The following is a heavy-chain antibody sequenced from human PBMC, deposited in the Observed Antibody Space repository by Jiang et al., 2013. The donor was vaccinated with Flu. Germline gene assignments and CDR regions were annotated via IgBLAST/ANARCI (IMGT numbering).Heavy chain of an antibody. V-gene: IGHV3-11*01. CDR2: LSDRGDSI. CDR3: ARDPTVSPPRFYFFAMDI. Sequence: VQLVESGGGLVKPGGSLRLSCEASGFTLSDHYMTWIRQAPGKGLEWVSYLSDRGDSIHYAGSVKGRFAISRDNARNVLYLQMNNLRVEDTAVYYCARDPTVSPPRFYFFAMDIWGQGTTVTVSS. CDR1: GFTLSDHY. J-gene: IGHJ6*02. D-gene: IGHD4-17*01.